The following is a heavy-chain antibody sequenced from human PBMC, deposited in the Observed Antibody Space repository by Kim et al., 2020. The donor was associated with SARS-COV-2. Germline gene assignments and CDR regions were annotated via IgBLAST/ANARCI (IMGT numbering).Heavy chain of an antibody. CDR2: ISYDGSNK. CDR1: GFTFSSYG. V-gene: IGHV3-33*05. Sequence: GGSLRLSCAASGFTFSSYGMHWVRQAPGKGLEWVAVISYDGSNKYYADSVKGRFTISRDNSKNTLYLQMNSLRAEDTAVYYCARPPLGGYSYGFDYWGQGTLVTVSS. J-gene: IGHJ4*02. CDR3: ARPPLGGYSYGFDY. D-gene: IGHD5-18*01.